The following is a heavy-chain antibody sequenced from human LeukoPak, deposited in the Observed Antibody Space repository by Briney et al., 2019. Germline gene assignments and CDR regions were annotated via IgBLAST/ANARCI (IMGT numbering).Heavy chain of an antibody. Sequence: GGSLRLSCAASGFTFSSYWMSWVRQAPGKGLEWVANIKQDGSEKYYVDSVKGRFTISRDNAKNSLYLQMNSLRAEDTAVYYCARDSRYCSSTSCSQSPLDYWGQGTLVTVSS. J-gene: IGHJ4*02. CDR1: GFTFSSYW. CDR2: IKQDGSEK. D-gene: IGHD2-2*01. CDR3: ARDSRYCSSTSCSQSPLDY. V-gene: IGHV3-7*01.